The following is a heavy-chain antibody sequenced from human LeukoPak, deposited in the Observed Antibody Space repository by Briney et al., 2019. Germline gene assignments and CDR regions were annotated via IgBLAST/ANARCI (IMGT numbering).Heavy chain of an antibody. D-gene: IGHD2-21*02. CDR1: GYTLTELS. Sequence: ASVKVSCKVSGYTLTELSMHWVRQAPGKGLEWMGGFDPEDGETIYAQKFQGRVTITEDTSTDTAYMELSSLRSEDTAVYYCATDRGADSGAFDIWGQGTMVTVSS. V-gene: IGHV1-24*01. J-gene: IGHJ3*02. CDR3: ATDRGADSGAFDI. CDR2: FDPEDGET.